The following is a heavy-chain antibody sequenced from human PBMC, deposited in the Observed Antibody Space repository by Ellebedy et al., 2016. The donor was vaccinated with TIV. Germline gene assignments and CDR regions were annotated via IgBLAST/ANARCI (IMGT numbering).Heavy chain of an antibody. V-gene: IGHV3-7*01. D-gene: IGHD6-19*01. CDR1: GFTFSSYD. CDR3: ARLPRIAVAGTTFDY. CDR2: IKHDGTEK. Sequence: GESLKISCAASGFTFSSYDMSWVRQAPGKGLEWVANIKHDGTEKYYVDSVKVRFIISSDNAKQLLFLQMNSLRVEDTAVYYCARLPRIAVAGTTFDYWGQGSLVTVSS. J-gene: IGHJ4*02.